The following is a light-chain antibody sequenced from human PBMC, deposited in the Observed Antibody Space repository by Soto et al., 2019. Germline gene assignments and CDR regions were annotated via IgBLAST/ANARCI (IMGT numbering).Light chain of an antibody. CDR2: GVS. J-gene: IGKJ1*01. V-gene: IGKV3-20*01. CDR3: QQYSISST. CDR1: QRVSSSS. Sequence: IVLTQSPATLPLSPWERATPSCRASQRVSSSSLAWYQHKPGQSPRLLIFGVSSRATDIPDRFSGSGSGTDFTLTINRLEPEDFAVYYCQQYSISSTFGQGTKVDIK.